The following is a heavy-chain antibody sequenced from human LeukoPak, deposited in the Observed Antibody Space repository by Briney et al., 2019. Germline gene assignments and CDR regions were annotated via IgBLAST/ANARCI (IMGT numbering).Heavy chain of an antibody. CDR1: GDSISSSSSY. D-gene: IGHD1-1*01. V-gene: IGHV4-39*01. CDR2: IYYSGST. CDR3: ARRLGLRRATGLDY. J-gene: IGHJ4*02. Sequence: SETLSLTCTVSGDSISSSSSYWGWIRQPPGEGLEWIGSIYYSGSTYYNTSLKSRVTISVDTSNDQFSLKLTSVTAADTAVYYCARRLGLRRATGLDYWGQGALVSVSS.